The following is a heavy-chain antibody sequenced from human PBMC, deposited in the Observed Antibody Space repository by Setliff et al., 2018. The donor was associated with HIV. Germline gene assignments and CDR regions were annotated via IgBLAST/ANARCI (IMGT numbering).Heavy chain of an antibody. D-gene: IGHD6-13*01. CDR1: GYNFGVYW. CDR3: ARDLSPGITAPLDY. CDR2: INSDGSGT. V-gene: IGHV3-74*01. Sequence: GGSLRLSCAASGYNFGVYWMHWVRQVPGKGLVWVSHINSDGSGTKYADSVKGRFTMSRDNAKNTLYLQTNSLRAEDTAVYYCARDLSPGITAPLDYWGQGTLVTVSS. J-gene: IGHJ4*02.